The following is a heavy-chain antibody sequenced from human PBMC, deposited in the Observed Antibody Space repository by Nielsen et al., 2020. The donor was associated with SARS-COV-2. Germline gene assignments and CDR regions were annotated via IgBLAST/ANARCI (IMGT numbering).Heavy chain of an antibody. Sequence: GESLKISCAASGFTVSSNYMSWVRQAPGKGLEWVSVIYSGGSTYYADSVKGRFTISRDNSKNTLYLQMNSLRAEDTAVYYCAREPGGYLDYWGQGTLVTVSS. CDR3: AREPGGYLDY. V-gene: IGHV3-53*01. D-gene: IGHD2-8*02. CDR2: IYSGGST. J-gene: IGHJ4*02. CDR1: GFTVSSNY.